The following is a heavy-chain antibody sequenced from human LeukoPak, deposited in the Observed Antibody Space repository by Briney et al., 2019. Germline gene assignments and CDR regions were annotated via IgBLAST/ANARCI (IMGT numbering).Heavy chain of an antibody. V-gene: IGHV3-30*18. CDR2: ISYDGSNK. Sequence: GRSLRLSCAASGFTFSSYGMHWVRQAPGKGLEWVAVISYDGSNKYYADSVKGRFTISRDNSKNTLYLQMNSLRAEDTAVYYCAKDPHYRHSYYYYMDVWGKGTTVTVSS. CDR3: AKDPHYRHSYYYYMDV. CDR1: GFTFSSYG. D-gene: IGHD1-26*01. J-gene: IGHJ6*03.